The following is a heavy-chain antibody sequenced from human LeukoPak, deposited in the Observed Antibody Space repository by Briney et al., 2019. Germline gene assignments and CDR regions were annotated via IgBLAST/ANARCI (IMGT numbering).Heavy chain of an antibody. V-gene: IGHV3-23*01. Sequence: GGTLRLSCAASGFTFSSYAMNWVRQAPGKGLEWVSAVRGSDAGTSYADSVKGRFTISRDNSKNTLYLQMNSLRAEDTAVYYCAKNRGGSYYSGSDYWGQGTLVTVSS. CDR2: VRGSDAGT. D-gene: IGHD1-26*01. CDR3: AKNRGGSYYSGSDY. CDR1: GFTFSSYA. J-gene: IGHJ4*02.